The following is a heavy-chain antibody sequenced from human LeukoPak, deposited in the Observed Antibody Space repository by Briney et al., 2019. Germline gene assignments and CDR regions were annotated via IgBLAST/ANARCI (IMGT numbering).Heavy chain of an antibody. CDR2: ISSNGGST. CDR3: ARDYYGLFDY. J-gene: IGHJ4*02. D-gene: IGHD3-10*01. Sequence: PGGSLRLSCAASGFTFSSYAMHWVRQAPGKGLEYVSAISSNGGSTYYANSVKGRFTISRDNSKNTLYLQMGSLRAEDMAVYYCARDYYGLFDYWGQGTLVTVSS. V-gene: IGHV3-64*01. CDR1: GFTFSSYA.